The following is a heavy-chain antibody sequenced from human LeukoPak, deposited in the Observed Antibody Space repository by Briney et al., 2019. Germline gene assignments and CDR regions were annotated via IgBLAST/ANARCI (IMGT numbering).Heavy chain of an antibody. D-gene: IGHD6-13*01. CDR3: ARHVGQQLFYYYYGLDV. CDR1: GGSITSSDYH. Sequence: SETLSLTCTVSGGSITSSDYHWGWIRQPPGKGLEWIGSMYHSGSTCHNPSLKSRVTISVDTSKNQFSLKLNSVTAADTAVYYCARHVGQQLFYYYYGLDVWGQGTTVSVSS. CDR2: MYHSGST. V-gene: IGHV4-39*01. J-gene: IGHJ6*02.